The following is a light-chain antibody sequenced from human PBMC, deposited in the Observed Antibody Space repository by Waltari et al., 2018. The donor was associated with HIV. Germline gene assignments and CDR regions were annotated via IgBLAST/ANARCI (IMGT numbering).Light chain of an antibody. Sequence: EIVLTQSPATLSLSPGERATLSCGASQSVSSSYLAWYQQKPGLAPSLLIYDASRRATGIPDRFSDSGSGTDFTLTISRLEPEDFAVYYCQQYGSSLHSFGQGTKLEIK. CDR1: QSVSSSY. CDR3: QQYGSSLHS. V-gene: IGKV3D-20*01. CDR2: DAS. J-gene: IGKJ2*03.